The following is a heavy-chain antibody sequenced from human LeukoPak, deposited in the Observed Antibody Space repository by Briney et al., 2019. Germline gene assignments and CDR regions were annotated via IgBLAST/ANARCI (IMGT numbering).Heavy chain of an antibody. V-gene: IGHV3-21*01. Sequence: PGGSLRLSCAASGFTFSSYSMNWVRQAPGKGLEWVSSISSSSSYIYYADSVKGRFTISRDNAKNSLYLQMNSLRAEDTAVYYCARALSLYGDYMDVWGKGTTVTISS. CDR2: ISSSSSYI. J-gene: IGHJ6*03. D-gene: IGHD3-3*02. CDR3: ARALSLYGDYMDV. CDR1: GFTFSSYS.